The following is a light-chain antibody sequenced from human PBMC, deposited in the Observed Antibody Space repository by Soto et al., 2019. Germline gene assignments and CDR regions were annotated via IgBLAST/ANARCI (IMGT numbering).Light chain of an antibody. J-gene: IGKJ4*01. CDR1: QTVRNNY. Sequence: EFVLPQSPGTLSLSPGERATLSCRASQTVRNNYLAWYQQKPGQAPKLLIHDASTRATGIPDRFSGGGSGTDFILTISRLDPEDFAVYYCRKYGRSLEFAVGGGTKVDVK. CDR3: RKYGRSLEFA. CDR2: DAS. V-gene: IGKV3-20*01.